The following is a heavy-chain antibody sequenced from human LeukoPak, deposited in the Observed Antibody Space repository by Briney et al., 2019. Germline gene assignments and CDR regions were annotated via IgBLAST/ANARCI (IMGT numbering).Heavy chain of an antibody. J-gene: IGHJ4*02. D-gene: IGHD3-16*01. CDR2: ISAYNGNT. CDR1: GYTFTSYG. Sequence: VASVKVSCKASGYTFTSYGISWVRQAPGQGLEWMGWISAYNGNTNYAQKLQGRVTMTTDTSTSTAYMELRSLRSDDTAVYYCARVGRRGSYAGLSYFDYWGQGTLVTVSS. CDR3: ARVGRRGSYAGLSYFDY. V-gene: IGHV1-18*01.